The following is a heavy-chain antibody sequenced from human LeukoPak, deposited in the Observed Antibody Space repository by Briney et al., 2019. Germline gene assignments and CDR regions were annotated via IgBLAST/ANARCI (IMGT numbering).Heavy chain of an antibody. CDR3: ASGAGTGDYYDSSGYFDAFDI. Sequence: PSETLSLTCTVSGGSISSYYWSWIRQPPGKGLEWIGYIYYSGSTNYNPSLKSRVTISVDTSKNQFSLKLSSVTAADTAVYYCASGAGTGDYYDSSGYFDAFDIWGQGTMVTVSS. CDR2: IYYSGST. V-gene: IGHV4-59*01. J-gene: IGHJ3*02. D-gene: IGHD3-22*01. CDR1: GGSISSYY.